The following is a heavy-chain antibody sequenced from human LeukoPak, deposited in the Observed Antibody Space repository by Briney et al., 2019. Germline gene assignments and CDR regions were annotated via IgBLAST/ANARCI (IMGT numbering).Heavy chain of an antibody. D-gene: IGHD6-19*01. V-gene: IGHV1-69*13. CDR2: IIPIFGTA. CDR3: ARVSGGIAVAGNYFDY. CDR1: GGTFSSYA. J-gene: IGHJ4*02. Sequence: ASVTVSCKASGGTFSSYAISWVRQAPGQGLEWMGGIIPIFGTANYAQKFQGRVTITADESTSTAYMELSSLRSEDTAVYYCARVSGGIAVAGNYFDYWGQGTLVTVSS.